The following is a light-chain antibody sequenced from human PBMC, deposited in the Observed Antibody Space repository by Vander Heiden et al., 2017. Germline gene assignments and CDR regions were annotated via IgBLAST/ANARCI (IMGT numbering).Light chain of an antibody. Sequence: EIALTQSPGTLSSSRGERATLSCRASQNVGSELAWYQQRPGQAPRLLMSDASSRAPVIPARFSGRGSGTDFTLTISSLEPEDFAIYYCLQRHKWPRSFGQGTRLEIK. CDR2: DAS. CDR1: QNVGSE. V-gene: IGKV3-11*01. CDR3: LQRHKWPRS. J-gene: IGKJ1*01.